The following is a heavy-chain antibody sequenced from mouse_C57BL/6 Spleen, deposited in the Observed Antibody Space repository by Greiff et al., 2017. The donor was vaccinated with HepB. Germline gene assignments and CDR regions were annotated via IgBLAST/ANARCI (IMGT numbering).Heavy chain of an antibody. CDR2: INPSNGGT. CDR1: GYTFTSYW. Sequence: QVQLQQPGPELVKPGASVKLSCKASGYTFTSYWMHWVKQRPGQGLEWIGNINPSNGGTNYNEKFKSKATLTVDKSSSTAYMQLSSLTSEDSAVYYCARFGATVRAYYYAMDYWGQGTSVTVSS. J-gene: IGHJ4*01. V-gene: IGHV1-53*01. D-gene: IGHD1-1*01. CDR3: ARFGATVRAYYYAMDY.